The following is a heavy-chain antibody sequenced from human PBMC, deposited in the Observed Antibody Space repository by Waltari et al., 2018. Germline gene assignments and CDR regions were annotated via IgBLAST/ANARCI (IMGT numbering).Heavy chain of an antibody. V-gene: IGHV3-30*18. D-gene: IGHD4-17*01. CDR1: GFTFSSYG. CDR3: AKDLRADWYFDL. Sequence: QVQLVESGGGVVQPGRSLRLSCAASGFTFSSYGMPWVRQAPGKGLEWVAVISYDGSNKYYADSVKGRFTISRDNSKNTLYLQMNSLRAEDTAVYYCAKDLRADWYFDLWGRGTLVTVSS. CDR2: ISYDGSNK. J-gene: IGHJ2*01.